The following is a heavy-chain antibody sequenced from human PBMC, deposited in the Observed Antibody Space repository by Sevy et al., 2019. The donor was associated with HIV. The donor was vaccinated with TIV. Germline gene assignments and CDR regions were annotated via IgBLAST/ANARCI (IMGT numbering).Heavy chain of an antibody. CDR2: IRSKAYGGTT. CDR3: TRDIGYCSSTSCFHGGAFDI. D-gene: IGHD2-2*01. CDR1: GFTFGDYA. Sequence: GGSLRLSCTASGFTFGDYAMSWVRQAPGKGLEGVGFIRSKAYGGTTEYAASVKGRFTMSRDDSKSIAYLQMNSLKTEDTAVYYCTRDIGYCSSTSCFHGGAFDIWGQGTMVTVSS. V-gene: IGHV3-49*04. J-gene: IGHJ3*02.